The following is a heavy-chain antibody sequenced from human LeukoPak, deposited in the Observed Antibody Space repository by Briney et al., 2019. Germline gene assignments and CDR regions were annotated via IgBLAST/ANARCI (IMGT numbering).Heavy chain of an antibody. V-gene: IGHV3-21*01. CDR3: VNGAYRES. CDR2: ISCSGSNT. CDR1: GFSFCTPT. J-gene: IGHJ5*02. D-gene: IGHD4-17*01. Sequence: GGPLRLSSAAPGFSFCTPTMNWVPPAPRQGLDCGSSISCSGSNTHYADTVKGRFTISRDKTKNSLFLQMNSLRDDDAAVYYFVNGAYRESSGQGTLVTVSS.